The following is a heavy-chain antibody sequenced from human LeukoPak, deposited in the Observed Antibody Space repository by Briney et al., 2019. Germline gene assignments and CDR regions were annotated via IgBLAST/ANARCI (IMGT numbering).Heavy chain of an antibody. D-gene: IGHD3-9*01. CDR3: ARLSPETYDILTGYYRYYFDY. Sequence: GESLKISCKGSGYSFTSYWIGWVRQMPVKGLEWMGIIYPGDSDTRYSPSFQGQVTISADKSISTAYLQWSSLKASDTAMYYCARLSPETYDILTGYYRYYFDYWGQGTLVTVSS. CDR2: IYPGDSDT. CDR1: GYSFTSYW. J-gene: IGHJ4*02. V-gene: IGHV5-51*01.